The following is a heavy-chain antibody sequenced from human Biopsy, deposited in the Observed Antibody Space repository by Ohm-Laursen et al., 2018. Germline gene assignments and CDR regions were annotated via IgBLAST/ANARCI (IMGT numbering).Heavy chain of an antibody. CDR3: ARPTNARAGGAPFDI. J-gene: IGHJ3*02. Sequence: LSLTCATSGFIFDDYAMHWVRQAPGKGLEWVSGISWDSGRIDYADSVKGRFTISRDNAKNSLYLQMNSLRAEDTAMYYCARPTNARAGGAPFDIWGQGTMVTVSS. D-gene: IGHD1-1*01. V-gene: IGHV3-9*01. CDR1: GFIFDDYA. CDR2: ISWDSGRI.